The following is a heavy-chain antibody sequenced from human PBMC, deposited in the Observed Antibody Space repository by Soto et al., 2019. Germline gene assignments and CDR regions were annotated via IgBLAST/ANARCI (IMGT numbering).Heavy chain of an antibody. CDR1: GGSISSSSYY. D-gene: IGHD1-1*01. CDR2: IYYSGST. J-gene: IGHJ3*02. CDR3: ARPAIMGNVGGAFAI. Sequence: SETLSLTCTVSGGSISSSSYYWGWIRQPPGKGLEWIGSIYYSGSTYYNPSLKSRVTISVDTSKNQFSLKLSSVTAADTAVYYCARPAIMGNVGGAFAIWGQGTMVTVS. V-gene: IGHV4-39*01.